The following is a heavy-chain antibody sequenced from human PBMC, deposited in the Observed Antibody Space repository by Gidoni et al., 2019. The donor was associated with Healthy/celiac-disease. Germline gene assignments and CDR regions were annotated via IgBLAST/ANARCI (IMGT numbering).Heavy chain of an antibody. D-gene: IGHD4-17*01. CDR3: AHSPSPKLYGDPGGWFDP. V-gene: IGHV2-5*01. J-gene: IGHJ5*02. CDR2: IYWNDDN. Sequence: QITSNDSGPTLVKPTQTLTLTCTFSGFPLSTSGARVGWIRQPAGKALEWRALIYWNDDNRYIPSLKSRLTITKDTSKNQVVLTMTNMDPVDTATYYCAHSPSPKLYGDPGGWFDPWGQGTLVTVSS. CDR1: GFPLSTSGAR.